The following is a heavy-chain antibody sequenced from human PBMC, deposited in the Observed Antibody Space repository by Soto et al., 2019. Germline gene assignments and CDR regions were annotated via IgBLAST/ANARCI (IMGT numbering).Heavy chain of an antibody. D-gene: IGHD6-13*01. CDR1: GYTFTSYG. J-gene: IGHJ5*02. Sequence: QVQLVQSGAEVKKPGASVKVSCKASGYTFTSYGISWVRQAPGQGLEWMGWISAYNGNTNYAQKLQGRVTMTTDTXPXXAYMELRSLRSDDTAVYYCAREAIAAAGTGGWFDPWGQGTLVTVSS. CDR2: ISAYNGNT. CDR3: AREAIAAAGTGGWFDP. V-gene: IGHV1-18*01.